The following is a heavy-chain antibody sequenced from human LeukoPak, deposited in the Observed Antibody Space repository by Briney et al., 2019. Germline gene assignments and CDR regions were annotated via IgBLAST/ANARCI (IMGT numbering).Heavy chain of an antibody. J-gene: IGHJ4*02. V-gene: IGHV3-43*01. CDR2: ISWDGGST. D-gene: IGHD3-10*01. CDR1: GFTFDDYT. CDR3: AKGGYGSGWYYFDY. Sequence: PGGSLRLSCAASGFTFDDYTMHWVRQAPGKGLEWVSLISWDGGSTYYADSVKGRFTISRDNSKNSLYLQMNSLRTEDTALYYCAKGGYGSGWYYFDYWGQGTLVTVSS.